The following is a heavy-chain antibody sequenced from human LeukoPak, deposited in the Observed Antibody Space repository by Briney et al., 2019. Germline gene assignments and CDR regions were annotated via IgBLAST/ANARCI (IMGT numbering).Heavy chain of an antibody. CDR1: GGSISSYY. V-gene: IGHV4-34*01. J-gene: IGHJ5*02. CDR3: ARGRRYSGYDWKNNWFDP. Sequence: PSETLSLTCTVSGGSISSYYWSWIRQPPGKGLEWIGEINHSGSTNYNPSLKSRVTISVDTSKNQFSLKLSSVTAADTAVYYCARGRRYSGYDWKNNWFDPWGQGTLVTVSS. D-gene: IGHD5-12*01. CDR2: INHSGST.